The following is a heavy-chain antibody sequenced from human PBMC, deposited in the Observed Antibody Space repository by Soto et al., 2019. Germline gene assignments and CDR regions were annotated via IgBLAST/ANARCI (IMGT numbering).Heavy chain of an antibody. V-gene: IGHV3-23*01. CDR2: ISGTGGST. J-gene: IGHJ4*02. Sequence: GGSLRLSCAASGFTFSNYVLSWVRQAPGKGLEWVSAISGTGGSTYYADSVKGRFTISRDNSKNMLFLQINSLRDDDSAVYSCAQRPASIITLDYWGQGTPVNVSS. CDR3: AQRPASIITLDY. CDR1: GFTFSNYV. D-gene: IGHD2-2*01.